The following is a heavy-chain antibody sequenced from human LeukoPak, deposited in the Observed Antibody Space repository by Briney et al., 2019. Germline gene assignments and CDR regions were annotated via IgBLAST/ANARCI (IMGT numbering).Heavy chain of an antibody. D-gene: IGHD3-16*01. Sequence: GASVKVSCKASGYTFTSYGISWARQATGQGLEWMGWISSYNGNTNYAQKLQGRVTMSTDTSTGTAYMELRSLRSDDTAVYYCARESGHVFDYWGQGTLVTVSS. J-gene: IGHJ4*02. V-gene: IGHV1-18*01. CDR1: GYTFTSYG. CDR3: ARESGHVFDY. CDR2: ISSYNGNT.